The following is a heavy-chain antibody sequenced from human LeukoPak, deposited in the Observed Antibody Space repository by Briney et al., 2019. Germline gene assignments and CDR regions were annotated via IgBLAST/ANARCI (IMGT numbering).Heavy chain of an antibody. CDR1: GFTFSIHW. Sequence: GGSLRLSCAAPGFTFSIHWMTWVRQAPGKGLEWVANIKHDGSEKYYVDSVKGRFTISRDNSKNTLYLQMNSLRAEDTAVYYCARDSYSLYWGQGTPVTVSS. CDR3: ARDSYSLY. J-gene: IGHJ4*02. D-gene: IGHD2-21*01. V-gene: IGHV3-7*01. CDR2: IKHDGSEK.